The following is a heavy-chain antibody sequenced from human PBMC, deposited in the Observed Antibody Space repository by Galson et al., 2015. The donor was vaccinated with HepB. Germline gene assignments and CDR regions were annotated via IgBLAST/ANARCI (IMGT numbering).Heavy chain of an antibody. J-gene: IGHJ4*02. CDR1: GGSISSSSYY. V-gene: IGHV4-39*01. D-gene: IGHD5-18*01. CDR3: ARYGLYSYGTFDY. Sequence: ETLSLTCTVSGGSISSSSYYWGWIRQPPGKGLEWIGSIYYSGSTYYNPSLKSRVTISVDTSKNQFSLKLSSVTAADTAVYYCARYGLYSYGTFDYWGQGTLVTVSS. CDR2: IYYSGST.